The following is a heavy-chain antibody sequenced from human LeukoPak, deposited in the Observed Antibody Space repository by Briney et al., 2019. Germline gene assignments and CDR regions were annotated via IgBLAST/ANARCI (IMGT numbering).Heavy chain of an antibody. V-gene: IGHV4-59*01. J-gene: IGHJ3*02. D-gene: IGHD2/OR15-2a*01. CDR2: IYYSGST. CDR1: GGSTSSYY. CDR3: ARVEDSTPEGDAFDI. Sequence: SETLSLTCTVSGGSTSSYYWSWIRQPPGKGLEWIGYIYYSGSTNYNPSLKSRVTISVDTSKNQFSLKLSSVTAADTAVYYCARVEDSTPEGDAFDIWGQGTMVTVSS.